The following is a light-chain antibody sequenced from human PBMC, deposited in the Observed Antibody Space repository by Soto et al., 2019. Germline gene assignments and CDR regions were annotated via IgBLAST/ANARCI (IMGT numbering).Light chain of an antibody. Sequence: EVVMTQSPGTLSVSPGERATLSCRASQSVSSKLAWYQQKPGQAPRLLIHGASTRATGIPARFSGSGSGTEFTLTISSLQSEDFAVYYCQQYNIWPRTFGQGTKVDI. V-gene: IGKV3-15*01. CDR1: QSVSSK. J-gene: IGKJ1*01. CDR2: GAS. CDR3: QQYNIWPRT.